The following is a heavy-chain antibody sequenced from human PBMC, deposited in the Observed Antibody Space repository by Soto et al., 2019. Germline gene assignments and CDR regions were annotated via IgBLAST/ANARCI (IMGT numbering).Heavy chain of an antibody. CDR2: IYYSGST. D-gene: IGHD1-1*01. CDR1: GGSISSYY. Sequence: SETLSLTCTVSGGSISSYYWSWIRQPPGKGLEWIGYIYYSGSTNYNPSLKSRVTISVDTSKNQFSLKLSSVTAADTAVYYCARTTGYKDFDYWGQGTLVTVSS. CDR3: ARTTGYKDFDY. J-gene: IGHJ4*02. V-gene: IGHV4-59*01.